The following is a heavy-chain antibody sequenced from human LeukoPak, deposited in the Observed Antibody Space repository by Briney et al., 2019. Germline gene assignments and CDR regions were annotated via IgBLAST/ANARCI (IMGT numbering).Heavy chain of an antibody. D-gene: IGHD6-19*01. CDR3: ARGGIQVSGIDEFDY. CDR1: GFTFIDYD. J-gene: IGHJ4*02. Sequence: GGSLRLSCAASGFTFIDYDMHWVRQAIGKGLEWVSAIGIRGDTHYSRSVKGRFTISRENAESSLYLQMNSLRAEDTAVYYCARGGIQVSGIDEFDYWGQGTLVTVSS. V-gene: IGHV3-13*01. CDR2: IGIRGDT.